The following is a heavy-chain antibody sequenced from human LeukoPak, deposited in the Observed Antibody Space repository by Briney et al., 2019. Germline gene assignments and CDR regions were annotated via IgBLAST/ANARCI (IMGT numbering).Heavy chain of an antibody. Sequence: ASVKVSCKASGGTFSNYAINWVRQAPGQGLEWMGGIIPIFRTTNYAQKFQGRVTMTRDTSTSTVYMELSSLRSEDTAVYYCAREEVGYRGYCSSTSCFDRNWFDPWGQGTLVTVSS. CDR3: AREEVGYRGYCSSTSCFDRNWFDP. CDR1: GGTFSNYA. CDR2: IIPIFRTT. J-gene: IGHJ5*02. D-gene: IGHD2-2*03. V-gene: IGHV1-69*05.